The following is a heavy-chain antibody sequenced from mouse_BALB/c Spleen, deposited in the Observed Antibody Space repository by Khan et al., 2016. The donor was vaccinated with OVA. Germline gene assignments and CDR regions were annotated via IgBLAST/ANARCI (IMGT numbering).Heavy chain of an antibody. J-gene: IGHJ4*01. D-gene: IGHD1-1*01. CDR1: GYTFTDYG. Sequence: QIQLVQSGPELRKPGETVKISCKASGYTFTDYGMNWVKQAPGKGLKWMGWINPNTGESTLAEAFKGRFAFSLATSARPAYLQINNLKNEDTAIYFSASDDYYGSAYRNLDQYALDYWGQGTSVTVSS. V-gene: IGHV9-3*02. CDR2: INPNTGES. CDR3: ASDDYYGSAYRNLDQYALDY.